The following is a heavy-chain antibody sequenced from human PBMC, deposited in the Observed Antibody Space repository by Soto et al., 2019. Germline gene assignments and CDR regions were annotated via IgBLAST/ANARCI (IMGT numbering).Heavy chain of an antibody. Sequence: PSETLSLTFTVPGDSLTRNDWSWIRQSPGKGLEWLAFIHNGRTTNYNPSLVGRVSISVDTSKSQLSLNLNSVTAADTAVYYCARTLSGGFDYWGQGTLVTVSS. CDR3: ARTLSGGFDY. CDR2: IHNGRTT. V-gene: IGHV4-59*01. CDR1: GDSLTRND. J-gene: IGHJ4*02.